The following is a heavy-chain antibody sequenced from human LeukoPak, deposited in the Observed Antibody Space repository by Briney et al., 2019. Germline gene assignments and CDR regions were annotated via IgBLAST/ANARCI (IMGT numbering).Heavy chain of an antibody. D-gene: IGHD3-10*01. CDR3: ARDNPYYNGISN. V-gene: IGHV1-69*05. J-gene: IGHJ4*02. CDR1: GGTFSSYA. Sequence: SVKVSCKASGGTFSSYAISWVRQAPGQGLEWMGGIIPIFGTANYAQKFQGRVTITTDESTSTAYMELSSLRSEDTAVYDCARDNPYYNGISNWGQGTLVTVSS. CDR2: IIPIFGTA.